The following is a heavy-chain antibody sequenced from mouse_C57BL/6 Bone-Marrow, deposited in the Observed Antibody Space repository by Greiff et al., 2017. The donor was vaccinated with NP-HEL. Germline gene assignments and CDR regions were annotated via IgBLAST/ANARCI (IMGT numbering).Heavy chain of an antibody. Sequence: EVKLVESGGGLVQPGGSLSLSCAASGFTFTDYYMSWVRQPPGKALEWFGFISNKANGYTTEYSASVKGRFTISRDKSQSNLYLKMNALRAEDSDTYYCARYIYHCYGSFFDYWGQGTTLTVSS. J-gene: IGHJ2*01. V-gene: IGHV7-3*01. CDR2: ISNKANGYTT. CDR1: GFTFTDYY. CDR3: ARYIYHCYGSFFDY. D-gene: IGHD1-1*01.